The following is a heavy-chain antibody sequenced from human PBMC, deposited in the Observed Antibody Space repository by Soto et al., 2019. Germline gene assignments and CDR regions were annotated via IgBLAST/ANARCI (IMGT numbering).Heavy chain of an antibody. D-gene: IGHD3-22*01. CDR3: ARQIYDSDTGPHFQYYFDS. J-gene: IGHJ4*02. V-gene: IGHV5-10-1*01. Sequence: GESLKISCKGSGYSFAGCWITWVRQKPGKGLEWMGRIDPSDSQTYYSPSFRGHVTISATKSITTVFLQWSSLRASDTAMYYCARQIYDSDTGPHFQYYFDSSGQAPPVTVSS. CDR2: IDPSDSQT. CDR1: GYSFAGCW.